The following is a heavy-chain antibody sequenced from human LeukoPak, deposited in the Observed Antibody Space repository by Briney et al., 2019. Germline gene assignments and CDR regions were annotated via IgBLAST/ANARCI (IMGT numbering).Heavy chain of an antibody. V-gene: IGHV3-9*01. CDR2: ISWNSGSR. D-gene: IGHD1-26*01. CDR1: GFNFDDYA. Sequence: GGSLRLSCAASGFNFDDYAMHWVRQAPGKGLEWVSSISWNSGSRGYADSVKGRFAISRDNAKNSLYLQMNSLRAEDTALYYCAKDTVSGSHYEAFDMWGQGTMVTVSS. CDR3: AKDTVSGSHYEAFDM. J-gene: IGHJ3*02.